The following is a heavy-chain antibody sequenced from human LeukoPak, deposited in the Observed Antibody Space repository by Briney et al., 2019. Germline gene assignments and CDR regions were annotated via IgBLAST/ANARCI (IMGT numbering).Heavy chain of an antibody. CDR3: ARRSGYYSGHAFDI. D-gene: IGHD3-22*01. CDR1: GGSFSGYY. CDR2: INHSGST. V-gene: IGHV4-34*01. J-gene: IGHJ3*02. Sequence: SETLSLTCAVYGGSFSGYYWSWLRQPPGKGLEWIGEINHSGSTNYNPSLMSRVTISVDTSKNQFSLKLSSVTAADTAVYYCARRSGYYSGHAFDIWGQGTMVTVSS.